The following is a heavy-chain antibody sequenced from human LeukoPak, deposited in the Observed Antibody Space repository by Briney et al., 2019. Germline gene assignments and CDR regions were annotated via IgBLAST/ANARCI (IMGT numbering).Heavy chain of an antibody. J-gene: IGHJ4*02. CDR2: ISGSGGST. CDR1: GFTFSSYA. V-gene: IGHV3-23*01. Sequence: GGALRLSCAASGFTFSSYAMSWVRQAPGKWLEWVSAISGSGGSTYYADSVKGRFTISRDNSKNTLYLQMNSLRTEDTAVYYCAKLISNSPHQFDYWGQGTLVTVSS. CDR3: AKLISNSPHQFDY. D-gene: IGHD2-2*01.